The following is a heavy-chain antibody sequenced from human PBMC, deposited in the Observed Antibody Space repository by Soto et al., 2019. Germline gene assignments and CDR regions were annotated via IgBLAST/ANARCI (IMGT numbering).Heavy chain of an antibody. J-gene: IGHJ3*02. CDR3: AKDRVSGNSVWDPFET. V-gene: IGHV3-23*01. D-gene: IGHD4-4*01. Sequence: EVQLLESGGGLVQPGGSLRLSCAASGFTFSSYVMSWVRQAPGKGLEWVSGISSGGGTTYYADSVKGRFTISRDNSKNTVSLQMNSLRIEDAATYYRAKDRVSGNSVWDPFETWGRGTMVTVST. CDR2: ISSGGGTT. CDR1: GFTFSSYV.